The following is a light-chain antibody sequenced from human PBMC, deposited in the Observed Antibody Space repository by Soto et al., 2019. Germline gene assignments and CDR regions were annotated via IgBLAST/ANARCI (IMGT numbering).Light chain of an antibody. J-gene: IGKJ1*01. CDR1: QSISSW. Sequence: IQMTQTPSTLSASVGDIVTITCWASQSISSWLAWYQQKPGKAPKVLIYDASSLESGVPSRFSGSGSGTEFTLSISSLQPDDFATYYCQQYNTYSWTFGQGTKVDIK. CDR2: DAS. CDR3: QQYNTYSWT. V-gene: IGKV1-5*01.